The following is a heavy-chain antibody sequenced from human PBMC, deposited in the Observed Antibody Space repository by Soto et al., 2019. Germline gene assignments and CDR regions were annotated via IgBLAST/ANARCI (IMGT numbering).Heavy chain of an antibody. V-gene: IGHV3-74*01. CDR1: GFIFKRYW. J-gene: IGHJ4*02. CDR2: IYNDGTYS. CDR3: TRGPRPISTGTGAY. Sequence: GSLRLPCTASGFIFKRYWMHWVRQSPGKGLVWISRIYNDGTYSDYADSVRGRFTISRDNVNDTLYLQMNNLRAEDSGLYYCTRGPRPISTGTGAYWGQGTQVTVSS. D-gene: IGHD3-10*01.